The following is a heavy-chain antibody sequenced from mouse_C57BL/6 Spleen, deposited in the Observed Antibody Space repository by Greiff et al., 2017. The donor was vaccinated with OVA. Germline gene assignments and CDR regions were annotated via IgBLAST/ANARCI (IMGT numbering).Heavy chain of an antibody. V-gene: IGHV6-6*01. CDR2: IRNKANNHAT. J-gene: IGHJ4*01. D-gene: IGHD1-1*02. CDR3: TALWSYYAMDY. Sequence: EVKLVESGGGLVQPGGSMKLSCAASGFTFSDAWMAWVRQSPEKGLEWVAEIRNKANNHATYYAESVKGRFTISRDDSKSSVYLQMNSLRAEDTGIYYCTALWSYYAMDYWGQGTSVTVSS. CDR1: GFTFSDAW.